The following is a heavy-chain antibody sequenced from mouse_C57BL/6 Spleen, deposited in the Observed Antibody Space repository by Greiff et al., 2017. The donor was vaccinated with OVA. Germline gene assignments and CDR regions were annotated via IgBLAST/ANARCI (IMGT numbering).Heavy chain of an antibody. CDR1: GYTFTDYN. CDR3: ANWGYFDY. CDR2: INPNNGGT. V-gene: IGHV1-22*01. Sequence: EVKLVESGPELVKPGASVKMSCKASGYTFTDYNMHWVKQSHGKSLEWIGYINPNNGGTSYNQKFKGKATLTVNKSSSTAYMELRSLTSEDSAVYYCANWGYFDYWGQGTTLTVSS. J-gene: IGHJ2*01.